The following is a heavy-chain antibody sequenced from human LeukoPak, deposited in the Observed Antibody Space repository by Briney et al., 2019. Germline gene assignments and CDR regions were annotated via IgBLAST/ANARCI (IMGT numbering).Heavy chain of an antibody. CDR1: GGTFSSYT. Sequence: ASVKVSCKASGGTFSSYTISWVRQAPGQGLEWMGRIIPILGIANYAQKFRGRVTITADKSTSTAYMELSSLRSEDTAVYYCAVGGQLLFNWFDPWGQGTLVTVSS. CDR3: AVGGQLLFNWFDP. J-gene: IGHJ5*02. CDR2: IIPILGIA. D-gene: IGHD2-2*01. V-gene: IGHV1-69*02.